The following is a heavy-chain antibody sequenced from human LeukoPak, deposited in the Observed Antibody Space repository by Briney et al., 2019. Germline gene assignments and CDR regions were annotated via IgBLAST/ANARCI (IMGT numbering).Heavy chain of an antibody. CDR2: ISAYNGNT. CDR3: ARDSADTVWFGELKGFDY. D-gene: IGHD3-10*01. CDR1: GYTFTSYG. J-gene: IGHJ4*02. Sequence: AASVKVSCKASGYTFTSYGISWVRQAPGQGLEWMGWISAYNGNTNYAQKLQGRVTMTTDTSTSTAYMELRSLRSDDTAVYYCARDSADTVWFGELKGFDYWGQGTLVTVSS. V-gene: IGHV1-18*01.